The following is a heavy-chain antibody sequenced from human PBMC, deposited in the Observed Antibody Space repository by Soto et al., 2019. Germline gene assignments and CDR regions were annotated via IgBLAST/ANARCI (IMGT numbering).Heavy chain of an antibody. D-gene: IGHD3-10*01. CDR3: ATSGVINYYYGMDV. Sequence: SETLSLTCAVSGGSISSGGYSWSWIRQPPGKGLEWIGYIYHSGSTYYNPSLKSRVTISVDRSKNQFSLKLSSVTAADTAVYYCATSGVINYYYGMDVWGQGTTVTVSS. CDR2: IYHSGST. CDR1: GGSISSGGYS. V-gene: IGHV4-30-2*01. J-gene: IGHJ6*02.